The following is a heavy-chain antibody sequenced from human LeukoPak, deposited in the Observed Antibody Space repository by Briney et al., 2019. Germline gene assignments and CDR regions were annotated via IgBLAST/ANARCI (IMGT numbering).Heavy chain of an antibody. CDR3: ARDLWFGELSPYNWFDP. Sequence: GSLRLSCAASGFIFTNYAMTWVRQAPGQGLEWVSGITGSGGNTYYADSVKGRFTISRDNAKNSLYLQMNSLRAEDTAVYYCARDLWFGELSPYNWFDPWGQGTLVTVSS. CDR1: GFIFTNYA. V-gene: IGHV3-23*01. CDR2: ITGSGGNT. D-gene: IGHD3-10*01. J-gene: IGHJ5*02.